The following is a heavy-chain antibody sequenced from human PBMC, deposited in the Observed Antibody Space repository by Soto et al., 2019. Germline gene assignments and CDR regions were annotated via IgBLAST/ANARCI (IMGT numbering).Heavy chain of an antibody. CDR2: IWYDGSNK. V-gene: IGHV3-33*01. J-gene: IGHJ4*02. D-gene: IGHD3-22*01. CDR3: ARDRGGYHYSVDY. CDR1: GFTFSSYG. Sequence: GGSLRLSCAASGFTFSSYGMHWVRQAPGKGLEWVAVIWYDGSNKYYADSVKGRFTISRDNSKNTLYLQMNSLRAEDTAVYYCARDRGGYHYSVDYWGQGTLVTVSS.